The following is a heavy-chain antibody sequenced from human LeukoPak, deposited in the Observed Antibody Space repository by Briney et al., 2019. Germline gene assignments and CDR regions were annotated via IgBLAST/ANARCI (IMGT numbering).Heavy chain of an antibody. V-gene: IGHV3-33*06. CDR2: IWSDATEK. D-gene: IGHD4-11*01. Sequence: GGSLRHSCAAPGFTYCHYWMHWVRQAPGKGLEWVAVIWSDATEKYYGDAVKGRFTISRDNSRNTLYLQMNSLRVEDTAVYYCAKDAQRGFDYSNSLEYWGQGTLVTVSS. J-gene: IGHJ4*02. CDR1: GFTYCHYW. CDR3: AKDAQRGFDYSNSLEY.